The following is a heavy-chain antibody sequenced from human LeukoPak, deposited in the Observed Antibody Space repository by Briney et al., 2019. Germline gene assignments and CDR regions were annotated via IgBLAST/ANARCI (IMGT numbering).Heavy chain of an antibody. D-gene: IGHD5-24*01. J-gene: IGHJ4*02. CDR1: AGSIIGSF. CDR3: ARHSSPTISAFDY. V-gene: IGHV4-59*08. Sequence: VKPSETLSLTCTVSAGSIIGSFWSWIRKPPGKGLEWIGYVYYSGTTVYDPSLKSRVTISVDTSKNMFSLKLTSVTAADTAFYYCARHSSPTISAFDYWRQGILVTVSS. CDR2: VYYSGTT.